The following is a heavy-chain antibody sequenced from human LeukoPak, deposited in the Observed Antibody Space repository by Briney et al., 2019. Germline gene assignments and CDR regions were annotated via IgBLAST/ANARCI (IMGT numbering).Heavy chain of an antibody. D-gene: IGHD3-22*01. V-gene: IGHV1-2*02. Sequence: GASVKVSCKASGYTFTGYYMHWVRQAPGQGLEWMGWINPNSGGTSYAQKFQGRVTMTRDTSISTAYMELSRLRSDDTAVYYCAIPGNYYDSSGYYYDAFDIWGQGTMVTVSS. J-gene: IGHJ3*02. CDR3: AIPGNYYDSSGYYYDAFDI. CDR2: INPNSGGT. CDR1: GYTFTGYY.